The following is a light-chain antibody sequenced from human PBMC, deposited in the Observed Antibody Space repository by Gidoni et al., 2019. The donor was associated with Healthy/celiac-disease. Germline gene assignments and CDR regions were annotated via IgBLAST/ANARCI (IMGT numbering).Light chain of an antibody. CDR1: CSGGGSSNL. CDR3: CSYAGSSTFEV. V-gene: IGLV2-23*03. J-gene: IGLJ1*01. CDR2: EGS. Sequence: QSALTQPASVSGSAGQSTTISCPGTCSGGGSSNLVSWYQQHPGKAPKLMFYEGSKRPSGVSNRFSGSKSGNPASLTISGLQAEDEADYYCCSYAGSSTFEVFGTGTKVTVL.